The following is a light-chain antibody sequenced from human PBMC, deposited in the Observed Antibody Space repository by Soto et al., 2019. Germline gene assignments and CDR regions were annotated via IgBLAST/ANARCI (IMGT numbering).Light chain of an antibody. CDR3: AAWDDSLNGYV. V-gene: IGLV1-44*01. Sequence: QSVLTQPPSASGTPGQRVTISCSGSSSNIGSNSVNWYQQLPGTAPKLLIYSNDRRPSGVPDRFSGSKSGTSASLAISGLQSKDEADYYCAAWDDSLNGYVFGTG. J-gene: IGLJ1*01. CDR2: SND. CDR1: SSNIGSNS.